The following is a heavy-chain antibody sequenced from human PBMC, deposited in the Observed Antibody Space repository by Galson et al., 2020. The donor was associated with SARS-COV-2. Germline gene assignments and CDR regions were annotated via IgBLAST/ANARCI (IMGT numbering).Heavy chain of an antibody. J-gene: IGHJ4*02. Sequence: GESLKISCVGSGFTFSSPWMSWVRQAPGKGLEWVADIKPDGSDKYYVDSVKGRFTIARDNAKNSLYLQMNSLGAEDTAVYYCARGHWGRDYWGQGTLVTVSS. D-gene: IGHD7-27*01. V-gene: IGHV3-7*04. CDR1: GFTFSSPW. CDR2: IKPDGSDK. CDR3: ARGHWGRDY.